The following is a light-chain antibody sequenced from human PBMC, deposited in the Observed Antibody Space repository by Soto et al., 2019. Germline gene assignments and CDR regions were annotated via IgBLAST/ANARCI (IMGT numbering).Light chain of an antibody. Sequence: EIVFTQSPGTLSLSPGERATLSCRASQSVTSNYLAWYQQKPGQAPRLLLFGASIRDTGIPDRFSGSGSGTDFPLTIRRXESEDFAVYYCQQYGGSPGTFGQGTKLDIK. CDR1: QSVTSNY. V-gene: IGKV3-20*01. J-gene: IGKJ1*01. CDR3: QQYGGSPGT. CDR2: GAS.